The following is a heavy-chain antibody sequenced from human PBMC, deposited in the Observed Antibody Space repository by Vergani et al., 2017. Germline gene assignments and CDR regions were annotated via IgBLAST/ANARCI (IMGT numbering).Heavy chain of an antibody. V-gene: IGHV3-23*01. CDR2: ISGTAGSP. D-gene: IGHD2-21*01. J-gene: IGHJ1*01. Sequence: EVKVLESGGGLVQPGGSLRLSCAGSGFPYNQYGMSWVRQAPGGGLDWVSSISGTAGSPMYAESVKGRFTVSRENSKNTVYLQMNDLRVDDTAVYYCVKHSSILSRRGDLHHWGQGTLVTVSS. CDR3: VKHSSILSRRGDLHH. CDR1: GFPYNQYG.